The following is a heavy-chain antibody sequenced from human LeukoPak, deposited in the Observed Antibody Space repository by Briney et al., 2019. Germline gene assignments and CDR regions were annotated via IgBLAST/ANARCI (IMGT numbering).Heavy chain of an antibody. D-gene: IGHD2-2*01. Sequence: PGGSLRLSCATAGFSFSSYWMSWVRQAPGKGLEWVANIKQDGSEHYYVDSVKGRFTISRDNAKNSLYLQMSGLRAEDTAVYYCARDKAEGPSRLDSWGQGTLATVSS. CDR1: GFSFSSYW. V-gene: IGHV3-7*01. CDR2: IKQDGSEH. J-gene: IGHJ4*02. CDR3: ARDKAEGPSRLDS.